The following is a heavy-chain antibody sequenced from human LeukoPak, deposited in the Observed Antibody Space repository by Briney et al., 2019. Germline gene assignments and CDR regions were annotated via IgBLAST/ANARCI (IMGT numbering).Heavy chain of an antibody. V-gene: IGHV1-69*13. J-gene: IGHJ4*01. Sequence: GASVKVSCKPSGDSVSRHGFSWVRQAPGQGLEWMGGILSAFGTSNYAPKFQGRITLTADESSNTVYMELRGLRSEDTAIYYCAREWAAYGRSSLDHWGQGTLVSVSS. CDR1: GDSVSRHG. D-gene: IGHD2-15*01. CDR3: AREWAAYGRSSLDH. CDR2: ILSAFGTS.